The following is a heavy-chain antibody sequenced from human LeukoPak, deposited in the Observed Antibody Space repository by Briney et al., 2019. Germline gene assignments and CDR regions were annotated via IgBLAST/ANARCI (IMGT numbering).Heavy chain of an antibody. CDR2: IYYSGST. CDR1: GGSISSSSYY. J-gene: IGHJ6*03. CDR3: ARAVYDFWTLYYYYMDV. D-gene: IGHD3-3*01. V-gene: IGHV4-39*07. Sequence: SETLSLTCTVSGGSISSSSYYWGWIRQPPGKGLEWIGSIYYSGSTYYNPSLKSRVTISVDTSKNQFSLKLSSVTAADTAVYYCARAVYDFWTLYYYYMDVWGKGTTVTVSS.